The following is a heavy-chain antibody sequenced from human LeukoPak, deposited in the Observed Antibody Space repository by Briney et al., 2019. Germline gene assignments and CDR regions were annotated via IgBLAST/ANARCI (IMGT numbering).Heavy chain of an antibody. CDR2: ISGSGSRT. J-gene: IGHJ5*01. CDR1: GFTFSSYV. CDR3: AKDQLVAGT. V-gene: IGHV3-23*01. Sequence: GGSLRLSCAASGFTFSSYVMSWVRQAPGKGLEWVSAISGSGSRTYYADSVTGRFTISRDNSKNTLYPQMNSLRAEDTAVYYCAKDQLVAGTWGHGTLVTVSS. D-gene: IGHD6-19*01.